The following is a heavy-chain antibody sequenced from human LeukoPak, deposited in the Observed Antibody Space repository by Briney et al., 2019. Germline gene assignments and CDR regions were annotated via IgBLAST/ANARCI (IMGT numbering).Heavy chain of an antibody. CDR2: YTSGST. CDR3: AGDNFQWSGILDY. V-gene: IGHV4-4*07. J-gene: IGHJ4*02. D-gene: IGHD3-9*01. Sequence: SETLSLTCTVSGGSISSYYWSWIRQPAGKGLEWIGRYTSGSTNYNPSLKSRVTMSVDTSKNQLSLKLRSVTAADTAVYYCAGDNFQWSGILDYWGQGTLVTVSS. CDR1: GGSISSYY.